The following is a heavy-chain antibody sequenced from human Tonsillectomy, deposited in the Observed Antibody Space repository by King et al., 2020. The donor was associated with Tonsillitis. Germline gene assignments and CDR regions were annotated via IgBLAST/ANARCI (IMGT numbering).Heavy chain of an antibody. CDR1: GYRFTSNW. J-gene: IGHJ3*01. V-gene: IGHV5-51*01. CDR3: AKSRSGWELPMGGAFDV. Sequence: QLVQSGPEVKKPGESLKISCKGSGYRFTSNWIGWVRQMPDKGLEWMGIIYPGDSDIRYSPSFQGQVTISADKSITTAYLQWTSLKASDTALYFCAKSRSGWELPMGGAFDVWGQGTMVTVSS. CDR2: IYPGDSDI. D-gene: IGHD1-26*01.